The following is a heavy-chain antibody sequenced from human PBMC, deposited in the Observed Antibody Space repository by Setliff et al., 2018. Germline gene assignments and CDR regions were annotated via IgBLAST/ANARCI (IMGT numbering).Heavy chain of an antibody. J-gene: IGHJ4*02. D-gene: IGHD6-6*01. CDR1: GGTFSDYH. Sequence: SETLSPTCAAYGGTFSDYHWTWIRQSPEKGLEWIGEINHRGSTNYNPSLKSRVTISIDTSKDQFSLKLISMTAADTAVYYCARGRNIAARLLDSWGQGTLVTVSS. CDR2: INHRGST. V-gene: IGHV4-34*01. CDR3: ARGRNIAARLLDS.